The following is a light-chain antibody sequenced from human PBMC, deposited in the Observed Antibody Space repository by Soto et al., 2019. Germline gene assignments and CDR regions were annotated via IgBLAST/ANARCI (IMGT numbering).Light chain of an antibody. CDR2: AAS. CDR1: QSIYTY. CDR3: QNYNSAPLT. Sequence: DIQMTQSPSSLSASVGDRVTITCRASQSIYTYLAWYQQKPGKVPKLLIYAASTLQSGVPSRFSGGGSGADFTLTISSLQPEDVATYYCQNYNSAPLTFGGGTKVDIK. V-gene: IGKV1-27*01. J-gene: IGKJ4*01.